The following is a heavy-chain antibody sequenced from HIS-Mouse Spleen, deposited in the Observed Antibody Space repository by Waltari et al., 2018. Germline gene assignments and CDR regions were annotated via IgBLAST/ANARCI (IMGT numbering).Heavy chain of an antibody. CDR1: GGSTSSSSYY. Sequence: QLQLQESGPGLVKPSAPLSLTCTASGGSTSSSSYYWGWIRQPQGKGLEWIGSIYYSESTYYNPSRKSRVTISVATSKNQFSLKLSSVTAADTAVYYCAREIPYSSSWYDWYFDLWGRGTLVTVSS. J-gene: IGHJ2*01. CDR3: AREIPYSSSWYDWYFDL. V-gene: IGHV4-39*07. D-gene: IGHD6-13*01. CDR2: IYYSEST.